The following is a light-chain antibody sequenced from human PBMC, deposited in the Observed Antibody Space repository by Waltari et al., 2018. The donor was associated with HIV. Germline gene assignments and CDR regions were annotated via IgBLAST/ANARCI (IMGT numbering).Light chain of an antibody. CDR3: HQYYTTPLT. V-gene: IGKV4-1*01. J-gene: IGKJ4*01. CDR1: QSLFYSPNNKNY. CDR2: WAS. Sequence: DIVMTQSPASLSVSLGERATISCKSSQSLFYSPNNKNYLAWYQHKTGLPPKLLFYWASTRASGVPDRFSGSGSGADFTRAISSLQPEDVAVYYCHQYYTTPLTFGGGTRVEIK.